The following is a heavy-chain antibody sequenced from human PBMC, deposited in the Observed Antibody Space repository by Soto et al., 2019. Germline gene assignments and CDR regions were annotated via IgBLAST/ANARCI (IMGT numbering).Heavy chain of an antibody. Sequence: PGGSLRLSCAASGFTVSSNYMSWVRQAPGKGLEWVSVIYSGGRTYYADSVKGRFTISRGNSKNTLYLQRNSLRAEDTAVYYYASQVVASSVDYWGQGTLVTVSS. D-gene: IGHD2-15*01. CDR1: GFTVSSNY. CDR3: ASQVVASSVDY. CDR2: IYSGGRT. V-gene: IGHV3-53*01. J-gene: IGHJ4*02.